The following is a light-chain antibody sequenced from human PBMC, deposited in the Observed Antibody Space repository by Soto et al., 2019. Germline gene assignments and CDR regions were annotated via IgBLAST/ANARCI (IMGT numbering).Light chain of an antibody. CDR2: DAS. J-gene: IGKJ1*01. CDR1: QGISSW. V-gene: IGKV1-5*01. Sequence: DIQLTQSPSSLSASVGGRVTITSRGSQGISSWLAWYQQKLGRAPKLLIYDASTLESGVPSRFSGSGSGTEFTLTISSLQTDDFATYYCQQYNSYSSWTFGQGTKVDIK. CDR3: QQYNSYSSWT.